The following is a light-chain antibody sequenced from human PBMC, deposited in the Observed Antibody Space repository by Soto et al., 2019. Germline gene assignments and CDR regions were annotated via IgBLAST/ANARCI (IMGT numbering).Light chain of an antibody. Sequence: QSVLTQPASVSGSPGQSITISCTGTSSDVGSYNLVSWYQQHPGKAPKVMIYEVSKRPSGVSNRFSGSKSGNAASLTISGLQAEDEADYYCCSYAGSYVFGTGTKVTVL. CDR3: CSYAGSYV. J-gene: IGLJ1*01. CDR1: SSDVGSYNL. CDR2: EVS. V-gene: IGLV2-23*02.